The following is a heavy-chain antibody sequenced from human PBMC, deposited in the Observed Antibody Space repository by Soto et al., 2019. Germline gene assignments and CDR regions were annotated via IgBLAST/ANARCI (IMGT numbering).Heavy chain of an antibody. CDR2: IYTSGGT. CDR1: GGSISTYS. CDR3: ARGTVAGVDYGMDV. D-gene: IGHD6-19*01. Sequence: SETLSLACTVSGGSISTYSRSWLRQPAGKALEWIGRIYTSGGTNYNPSLKSRVTMSGDTSKKQFTLKMSSVTAADTAVYYCARGTVAGVDYGMDVWGQGTTVTVSS. J-gene: IGHJ6*01. V-gene: IGHV4-4*07.